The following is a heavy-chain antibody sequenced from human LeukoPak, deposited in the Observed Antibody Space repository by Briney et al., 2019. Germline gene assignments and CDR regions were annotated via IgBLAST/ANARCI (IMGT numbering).Heavy chain of an antibody. Sequence: GGSLRLSCAASGFTFSSYEMNWVRQAPGKGLEWVSYISSSGSTTYYADSVKGRFTISRDNSKNSLYLQMNSLRTEDTALYYCAKGNSIAVSAFFDYWGQGTLVTVSS. CDR1: GFTFSSYE. D-gene: IGHD6-19*01. CDR2: ISSSGSTT. V-gene: IGHV3-48*03. CDR3: AKGNSIAVSAFFDY. J-gene: IGHJ4*02.